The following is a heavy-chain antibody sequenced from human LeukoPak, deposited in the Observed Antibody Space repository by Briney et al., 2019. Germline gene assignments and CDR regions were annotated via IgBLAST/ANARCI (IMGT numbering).Heavy chain of an antibody. Sequence: SVKVSCKVSGYTLTELSMHWVRQAPGKGLEWMGGFDPEDGETIYAQKFQGRVTMTEDTSTDTAYMELSSLRSEDTAVYYCATPGIASYEPYYYYGMDVWGQGTTVTVSS. D-gene: IGHD6-13*01. J-gene: IGHJ6*02. CDR2: FDPEDGET. V-gene: IGHV1-24*01. CDR3: ATPGIASYEPYYYYGMDV. CDR1: GYTLTELS.